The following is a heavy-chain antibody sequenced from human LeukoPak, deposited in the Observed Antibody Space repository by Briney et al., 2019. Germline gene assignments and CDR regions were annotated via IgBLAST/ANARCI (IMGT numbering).Heavy chain of an antibody. CDR3: ARFSSGCSTASCYSTY. V-gene: IGHV4-59*11. CDR2: IYYTGTT. J-gene: IGHJ4*02. CDR1: GGSLSSHF. Sequence: PSETLSLTCTVSGGSLSSHFWRWIRQPPGKGLELIGHIYYTGTTYYNPSLNSRVTISLDTSRNQFSLRLTSVTAADTAVYYCARFSSGCSTASCYSTYWGQGTLVTVSS. D-gene: IGHD2-21*01.